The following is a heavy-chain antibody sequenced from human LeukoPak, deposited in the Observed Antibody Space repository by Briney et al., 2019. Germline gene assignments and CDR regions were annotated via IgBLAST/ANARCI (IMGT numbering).Heavy chain of an antibody. CDR2: IKQDGSEK. CDR3: ARERGSKCFDY. J-gene: IGHJ4*02. CDR1: GFTFSSYW. Sequence: GGSLRLSCAASGFTFSSYWMSWVRQAPGEGLEWVANIKQDGSEKYYVDSVKGRFTISRDNAKNSLYLQMNSLRAEDTAVYYCARERGSKCFDYWGQGTLVTVSS. D-gene: IGHD3-10*01. V-gene: IGHV3-7*01.